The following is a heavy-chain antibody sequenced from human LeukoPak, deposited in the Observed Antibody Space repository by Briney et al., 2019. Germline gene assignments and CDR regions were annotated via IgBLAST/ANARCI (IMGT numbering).Heavy chain of an antibody. J-gene: IGHJ3*01. CDR3: AKPQYRDYGRLHLGGGFDV. CDR2: INHSGST. CDR1: GGSFSGYY. Sequence: PSETLSLTCAVYGGSFSGYYWSWIRQPPGKGLEWIGEINHSGSTNYNPSLKSRVTISVDTSKNQFSLKLSSVTAADTAVYYCAKPQYRDYGRLHLGGGFDVWGQGTMVTVSS. D-gene: IGHD4-17*01. V-gene: IGHV4-34*01.